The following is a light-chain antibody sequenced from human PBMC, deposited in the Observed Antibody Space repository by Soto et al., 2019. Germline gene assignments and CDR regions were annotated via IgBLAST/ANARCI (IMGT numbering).Light chain of an antibody. CDR3: QQYHSYSWT. CDR1: QSVSNW. V-gene: IGKV1-5*01. J-gene: IGKJ1*01. Sequence: DIQMTQSPSTLSASVGDRVTITCRASQSVSNWLAWYQQKPGKAPELLIYDASSLESGVPSRFSGCGSGTEFTLTISGLQPDDFATYFCQQYHSYSWTFGQGTKVEIK. CDR2: DAS.